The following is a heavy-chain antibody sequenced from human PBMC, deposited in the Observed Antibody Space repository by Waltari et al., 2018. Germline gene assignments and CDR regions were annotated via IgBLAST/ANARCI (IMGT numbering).Heavy chain of an antibody. J-gene: IGHJ4*02. CDR2: IKNRANNYTT. Sequence: LQLVESGGDLVQPGGSLRLSCAAFGFPFSDHFMDRVRQAPGKGLEWVGRIKNRANNYTTEYAASVRGRFNISRDDSKNLLYLQMNSLTTMDTAVYYCAQYYVGFWGPGSVVTVSS. CDR1: GFPFSDHF. D-gene: IGHD1-26*01. V-gene: IGHV3-72*01. CDR3: AQYYVGF.